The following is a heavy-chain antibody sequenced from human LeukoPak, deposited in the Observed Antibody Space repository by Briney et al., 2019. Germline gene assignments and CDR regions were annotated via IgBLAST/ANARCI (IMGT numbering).Heavy chain of an antibody. Sequence: GGSLRLSCAASGFTFSSYWMSWVRQAPGKGLEWVANIKQDGSEKYYVDSVKGRFTISRDNAKNPLYLQVNSLRAEDTAVYYCGRIAAAGIDCWGQGTLVTVSS. CDR2: IKQDGSEK. CDR3: GRIAAAGIDC. J-gene: IGHJ4*02. CDR1: GFTFSSYW. V-gene: IGHV3-7*01. D-gene: IGHD6-13*01.